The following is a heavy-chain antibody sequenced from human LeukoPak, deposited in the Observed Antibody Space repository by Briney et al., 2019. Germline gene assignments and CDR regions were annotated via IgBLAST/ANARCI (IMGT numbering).Heavy chain of an antibody. CDR2: IWYDGSNK. V-gene: IGHV3-33*01. J-gene: IGHJ4*02. Sequence: PGRSLRLSCAASGFTFSSYGMHWVRQAPGKGLEWVAVIWYDGSNKYYTDSVKGRFTISRDNSKNTLYLQMNSLRAEDTAVYYCARADSGNYLFDHWGQGTLVTVSS. CDR3: ARADSGNYLFDH. D-gene: IGHD1-26*01. CDR1: GFTFSSYG.